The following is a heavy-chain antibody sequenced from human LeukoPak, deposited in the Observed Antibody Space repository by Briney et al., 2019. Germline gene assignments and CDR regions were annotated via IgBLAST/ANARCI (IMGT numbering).Heavy chain of an antibody. CDR2: ITSGFTP. Sequence: GGSLRLSCAASGLTFSDYAMSWFRQAPGKGLEWVSGITSGFTPHYADSVKGRFTISRDNSKNTFHLQLNSLRAEDTAVYYCAKDYPDSRVADAFFEYWGQGTLVTVSS. CDR3: AKDYPDSRVADAFFEY. V-gene: IGHV3-23*01. D-gene: IGHD3-16*01. J-gene: IGHJ4*02. CDR1: GLTFSDYA.